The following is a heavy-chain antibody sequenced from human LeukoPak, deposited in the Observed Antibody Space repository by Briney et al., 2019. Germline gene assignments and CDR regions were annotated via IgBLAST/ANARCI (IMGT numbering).Heavy chain of an antibody. Sequence: GGSLRLSCAASVFTFSSYAMNWVRQAPGKGLEWVSYISGSSSYIYYADSVKGRFTISRDNANNSPYLQMNRLRAEDTAVYYCARSQDTMTSPFDYWGQGTLVTVSS. CDR2: ISGSSSYI. CDR1: VFTFSSYA. CDR3: ARSQDTMTSPFDY. D-gene: IGHD3-22*01. J-gene: IGHJ4*02. V-gene: IGHV3-21*06.